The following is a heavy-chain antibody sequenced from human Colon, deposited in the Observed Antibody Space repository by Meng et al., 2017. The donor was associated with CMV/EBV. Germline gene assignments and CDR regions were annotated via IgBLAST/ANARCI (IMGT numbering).Heavy chain of an antibody. J-gene: IGHJ6*02. V-gene: IGHV1-46*01. D-gene: IGHD2/OR15-2a*01. Sequence: ASAQVSCKASGYTFINDYMYWVRQAPGQGLEGMGMINPSGVGTSYAQKFQGRVTMTRDTFTTTFYMELSSLRSDDTAVYYCAKEVIGADLAFYYHGMDVWGQGTTVTVSS. CDR1: GYTFINDY. CDR2: INPSGVGT. CDR3: AKEVIGADLAFYYHGMDV.